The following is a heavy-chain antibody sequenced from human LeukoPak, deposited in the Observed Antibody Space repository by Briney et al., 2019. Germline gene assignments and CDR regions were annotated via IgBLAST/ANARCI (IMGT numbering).Heavy chain of an antibody. CDR2: IYYSGST. J-gene: IGHJ4*02. CDR3: TLLGDYGDGGPGVDY. D-gene: IGHD4-17*01. Sequence: PSETLSLTCTVSGGSISSGGYYWSWIRQHPGKGLEWIGYIYYSGSTYYNPSLKSRVTISVDTSKNQFSLKLSSVTAADTAVYYCTLLGDYGDGGPGVDYWGQGTLVTVSS. CDR1: GGSISSGGYY. V-gene: IGHV4-31*03.